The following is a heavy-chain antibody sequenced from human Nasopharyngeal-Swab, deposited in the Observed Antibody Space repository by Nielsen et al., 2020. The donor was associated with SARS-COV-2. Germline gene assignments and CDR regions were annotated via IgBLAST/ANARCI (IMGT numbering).Heavy chain of an antibody. CDR1: GGSISSSSYY. Sequence: SETLFLTCTVSGGSISSSSYYWGWLRQPPGKGLEWIGSIYYSGSTYYNPSLKSRVTISVDTSKNQFSLKLSSVTAADTAVYYCARVKGYQLLSSAAPNWFDPWGQGTLVTVSS. D-gene: IGHD2-2*01. J-gene: IGHJ5*02. CDR2: IYYSGST. V-gene: IGHV4-39*07. CDR3: ARVKGYQLLSSAAPNWFDP.